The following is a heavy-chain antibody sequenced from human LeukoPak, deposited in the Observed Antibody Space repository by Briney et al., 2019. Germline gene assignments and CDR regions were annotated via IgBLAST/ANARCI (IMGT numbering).Heavy chain of an antibody. CDR2: ISGSGGST. V-gene: IGHV3-23*01. J-gene: IGHJ4*02. D-gene: IGHD6-13*01. CDR3: ANRVIAAAGTFDY. Sequence: GGSLRLSCAASGFTFSSYAMSWVRQAPGKGLEWVSAISGSGGSTYYADSVKGRFTISRDNSMNTLYLQMNSLRAEDTAVYYCANRVIAAAGTFDYWGQGTLVTVSS. CDR1: GFTFSSYA.